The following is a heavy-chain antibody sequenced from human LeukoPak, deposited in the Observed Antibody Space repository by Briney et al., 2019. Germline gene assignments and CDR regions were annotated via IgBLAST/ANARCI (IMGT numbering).Heavy chain of an antibody. V-gene: IGHV3-30*02. CDR3: ATYRQVLLPFES. D-gene: IGHD2-8*02. J-gene: IGHJ4*02. Sequence: PGGSLRLSCTASGFTFSNYGMHWVRQAPGKGLEWVAFIRYDGSNKYYADSVKGRFTISRDNSKNTMYLQMNSLRAEGTAIYYCATYRQVLLPFESWGQGTLVTVSS. CDR1: GFTFSNYG. CDR2: IRYDGSNK.